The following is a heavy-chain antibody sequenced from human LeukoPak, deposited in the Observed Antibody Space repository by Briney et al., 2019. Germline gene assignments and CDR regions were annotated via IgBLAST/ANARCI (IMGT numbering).Heavy chain of an antibody. CDR2: INPSGGST. CDR1: GYTFTSYY. Sequence: GASVKVSCKASGYTFTSYYMHWVRQAPGQGLEWMGIINPSGGSTSYAQQFQGRVTMTWDTSTSTAYLELSSLRSEDTAVYYCARQLVNPRYSSDYWGQGTLVTVSS. CDR3: ARQLVNPRYSSDY. V-gene: IGHV1-46*01. J-gene: IGHJ4*02. D-gene: IGHD6-13*01.